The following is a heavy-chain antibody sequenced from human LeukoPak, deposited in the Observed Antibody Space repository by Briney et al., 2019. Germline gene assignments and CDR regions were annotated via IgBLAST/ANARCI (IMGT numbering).Heavy chain of an antibody. D-gene: IGHD3-22*01. CDR2: IIPIFGTA. CDR1: GYTFTSYG. V-gene: IGHV1-69*01. CDR3: ARDYRYPYDSSGYYLDY. Sequence: KVSCKASGYTFTSYGISWVRQAPGQGLEWMGGIIPIFGTANYAQKFQGRVTITADESTSTAYMELSSLRSEDTAVYYCARDYRYPYDSSGYYLDYWGQGTLVTVSS. J-gene: IGHJ4*02.